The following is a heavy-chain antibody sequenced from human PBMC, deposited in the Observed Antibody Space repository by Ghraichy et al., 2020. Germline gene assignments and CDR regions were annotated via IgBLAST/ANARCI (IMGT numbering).Heavy chain of an antibody. CDR3: VKRMGGYGDGYFDY. J-gene: IGHJ4*02. CDR1: GFTFSSYA. V-gene: IGHV3-64*05. CDR2: ISSNGGST. Sequence: GESLNISCSASGFTFSSYAMHWVRQAPGKGLECVSAISSNGGSTYYADSVKGRFTISRDNSKNTLYVEMSSLRVEDTAVYYCVKRMGGYGDGYFDYWGQGTLVTVSS. D-gene: IGHD5-12*01.